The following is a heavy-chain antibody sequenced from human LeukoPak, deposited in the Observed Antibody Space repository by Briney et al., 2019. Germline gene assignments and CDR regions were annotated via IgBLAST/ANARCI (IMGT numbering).Heavy chain of an antibody. J-gene: IGHJ6*03. V-gene: IGHV1-2*02. CDR3: ASGDYDILTGYSTPNDYYYYMDV. D-gene: IGHD3-9*01. Sequence: ASVKVSCKASGYTFTSYDINWVRQAPGQGLEWMGWINPNSGGTNYAQKFQGRVTMTRDTSISTAYMELSRLRSDDTAVYYCASGDYDILTGYSTPNDYYYYMDVWGKGTTVTVSS. CDR1: GYTFTSYD. CDR2: INPNSGGT.